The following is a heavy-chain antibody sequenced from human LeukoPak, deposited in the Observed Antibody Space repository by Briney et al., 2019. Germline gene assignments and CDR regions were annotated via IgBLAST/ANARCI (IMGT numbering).Heavy chain of an antibody. V-gene: IGHV4-34*01. Sequence: ESLKISCAASGFTFNTYTMGWVRQPPGKGLEWIGEIHHSGITNYNPSLKSRVTIAVDMSKSQFSLKLNSVTAADTAVYYCARASGMTGASLDLDHWGQGTLVTVSS. CDR1: GFTFNTYT. CDR2: IHHSGIT. CDR3: ARASGMTGASLDLDH. J-gene: IGHJ4*02. D-gene: IGHD1-7*01.